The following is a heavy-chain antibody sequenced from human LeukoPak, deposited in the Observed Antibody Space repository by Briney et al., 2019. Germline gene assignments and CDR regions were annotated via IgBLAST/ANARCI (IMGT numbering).Heavy chain of an antibody. V-gene: IGHV3-7*01. J-gene: IGHJ4*02. CDR3: ATRSVWYLRSFDY. CDR2: IKQDGSEK. Sequence: GGSLRLSCAASGFTLSSCWMSWVRQAPGKGLEWVASIKQDGSEKYYVDSVKGRFTISRDNAKNSLYLQMNSLRAEDTAVYYCATRSVWYLRSFDYWGQGTLVTVSS. CDR1: GFTLSSCW. D-gene: IGHD6-19*01.